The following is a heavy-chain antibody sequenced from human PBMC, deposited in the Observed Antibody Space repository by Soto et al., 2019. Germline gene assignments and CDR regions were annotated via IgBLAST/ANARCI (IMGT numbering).Heavy chain of an antibody. J-gene: IGHJ4*02. Sequence: AGGSLRLSCAASGFVFEMYWMHWVRQAPGKGLEYVSGIRGNGDPPFYADSVKGRFTISRDNSKDTLYLQMSSLSADDAAVYYCVKSRGGNNFDFFDWGQGALVTVSS. CDR2: IRGNGDPP. D-gene: IGHD5-12*01. CDR3: VKSRGGNNFDFFD. CDR1: GFVFEMYW. V-gene: IGHV3-64D*06.